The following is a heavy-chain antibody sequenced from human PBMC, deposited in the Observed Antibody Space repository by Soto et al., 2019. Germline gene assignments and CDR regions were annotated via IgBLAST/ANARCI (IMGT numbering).Heavy chain of an antibody. D-gene: IGHD3-9*01. CDR2: IDPGNGNT. Sequence: QVQLVQSGAEVKNPGASVKVSCRASGYTFTGNAIHWIRQAPGQRLEWIGKIDPGNGNTKYSQNFQGRVTITRDTSASAAYMELNTLGSEDTSIYYCASSDTGYSRFDYWGQGTLVTVSS. J-gene: IGHJ4*02. CDR3: ASSDTGYSRFDY. V-gene: IGHV1-3*01. CDR1: GYTFTGNA.